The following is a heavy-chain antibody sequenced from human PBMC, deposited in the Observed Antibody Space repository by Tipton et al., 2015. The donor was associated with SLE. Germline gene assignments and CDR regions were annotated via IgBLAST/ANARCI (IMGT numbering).Heavy chain of an antibody. CDR2: IYYRGSPYYREST. CDR1: GGSIRSYY. J-gene: IGHJ6*03. CDR3: ARDREMAANYYYYLDV. D-gene: IGHD5-24*01. Sequence: TLSLTCTVSGGSIRSYYWSWIRLTPGKGLEWIGDIYYRGSPYYRESTTYNPSLESRATMSLDTPKNQFSLKLNSATAADTAVYYCARDREMAANYYYYLDVWGKGTTVTVSS. V-gene: IGHV4-59*01.